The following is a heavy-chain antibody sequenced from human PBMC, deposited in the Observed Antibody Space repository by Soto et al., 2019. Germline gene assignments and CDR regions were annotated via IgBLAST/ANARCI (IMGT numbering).Heavy chain of an antibody. J-gene: IGHJ4*02. D-gene: IGHD2-2*01. V-gene: IGHV3-30*03. CDR2: ISYDGSNK. CDR1: GFTFSSYG. Sequence: GGSLRLSCAASGFTFSSYGMHWVRQAPGKGLEWVAVISYDGSNKYYADSVKGRFTISRDNSKNTLYLQMNSLRAEDTAVYYCASPRTGYDYWGQGTLVTVSS. CDR3: ASPRTGYDY.